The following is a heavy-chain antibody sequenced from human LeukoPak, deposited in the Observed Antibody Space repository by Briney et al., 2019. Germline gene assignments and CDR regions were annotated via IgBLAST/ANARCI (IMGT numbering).Heavy chain of an antibody. CDR3: ARERGRPIFGVVKHWFDP. D-gene: IGHD3-3*01. Sequence: SETLSLTCAVYGGSFSGYYWSWIRQPPGKGLEWIGEINHSGSTNYNPSLKSRVTISLDTSKNLFSLKLSSVTAADTAVYYCARERGRPIFGVVKHWFDPWGQGTLVTVSS. V-gene: IGHV4-34*01. CDR1: GGSFSGYY. CDR2: INHSGST. J-gene: IGHJ5*02.